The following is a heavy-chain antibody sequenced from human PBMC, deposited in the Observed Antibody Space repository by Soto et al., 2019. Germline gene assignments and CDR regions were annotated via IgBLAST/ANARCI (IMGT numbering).Heavy chain of an antibody. CDR2: ISGSGGST. CDR3: AKDLGSSGWYSDAFDI. J-gene: IGHJ3*02. Sequence: GGSLRLSCAASGFTFSSYAMSWVRQAPGKGLEWVSAISGSGGSTYYADSVKGRFTISRDNSKNTLYLQMNSLRAEDTAVYYCAKDLGSSGWYSDAFDIWGQGTMVPVSS. CDR1: GFTFSSYA. V-gene: IGHV3-23*01. D-gene: IGHD6-19*01.